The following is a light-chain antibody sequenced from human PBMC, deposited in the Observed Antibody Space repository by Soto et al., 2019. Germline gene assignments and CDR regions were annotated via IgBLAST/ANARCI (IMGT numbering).Light chain of an antibody. V-gene: IGKV3-20*01. Sequence: EIVLTQSPGTLSLSPGEGATLSCRASQSVSSSYLAWYQQKPGRAPRLLIYGASSRATGIPDRFSGSGSGTEFTLNISSLEPEDFAVYVCQQYGNSLSFGGGTKVEIK. CDR1: QSVSSSY. CDR3: QQYGNSLS. CDR2: GAS. J-gene: IGKJ4*01.